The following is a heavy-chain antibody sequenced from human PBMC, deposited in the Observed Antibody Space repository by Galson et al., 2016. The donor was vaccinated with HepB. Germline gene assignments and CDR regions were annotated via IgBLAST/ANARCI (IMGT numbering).Heavy chain of an antibody. J-gene: IGHJ4*02. V-gene: IGHV1-18*01. CDR1: GYTFSDYG. Sequence: QSGAEVKKPGASVKVSCKASGYTFSDYGISWVRQAPGQGLEWMGWSSNYNGNINYAQKFQGRVTMTTDTSTSTAYMELRSLRSDDSAVYYCERVGVHSYGYMSTWSDFWGPGTLVTVSS. D-gene: IGHD5-18*01. CDR3: ERVGVHSYGYMSTWSDF. CDR2: SSNYNGNI.